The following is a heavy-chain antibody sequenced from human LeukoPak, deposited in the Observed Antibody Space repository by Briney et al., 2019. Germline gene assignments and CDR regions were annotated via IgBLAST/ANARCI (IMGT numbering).Heavy chain of an antibody. D-gene: IGHD4-17*01. Sequence: SETLSLTCTVSGGSISSYYWSWIRQPPGKGLEWIGYIYYSGSTNYNPSLKSRVTISVDTSKDQFSLKLRSVTAADTAVYYCARDYGDIPPDWYYDLWGRGTLVTVSS. J-gene: IGHJ2*01. CDR1: GGSISSYY. CDR3: ARDYGDIPPDWYYDL. CDR2: IYYSGST. V-gene: IGHV4-59*01.